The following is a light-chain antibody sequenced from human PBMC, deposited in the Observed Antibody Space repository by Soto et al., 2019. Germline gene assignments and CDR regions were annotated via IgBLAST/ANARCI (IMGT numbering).Light chain of an antibody. CDR3: QPYNNN. V-gene: IGKV1-9*01. CDR1: QAISSS. J-gene: IGKJ2*01. CDR2: KAS. Sequence: DIQLTYSPSFLSAFVGDIVTITCRASQAISSSLAWYQQKPGEAPKLLIYKASTLASGVPSRFSGSGSGTEFTLTISSLQPDDLATYYCQPYNNNFGQGTKVDIK.